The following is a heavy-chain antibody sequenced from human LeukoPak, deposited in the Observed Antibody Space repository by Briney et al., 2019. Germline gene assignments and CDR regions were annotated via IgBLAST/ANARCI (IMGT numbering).Heavy chain of an antibody. CDR3: ARDRHSNYHYYYYYYMDV. CDR2: IKQDGSEK. D-gene: IGHD4-11*01. Sequence: PGGSLRLSCAASGFTFSSYNMNWVRQAPGKGLEWVANIKQDGSEKYYVDSVKGRFTISRDNAKNSLYLQMNSLRAEDTAVYYCARDRHSNYHYYYYYYMDVWGKGTTVTVSS. CDR1: GFTFSSYN. J-gene: IGHJ6*03. V-gene: IGHV3-7*01.